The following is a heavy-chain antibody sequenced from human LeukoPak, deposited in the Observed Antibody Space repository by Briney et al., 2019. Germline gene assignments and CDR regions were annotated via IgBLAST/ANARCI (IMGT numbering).Heavy chain of an antibody. CDR3: RCRYHYGPDY. CDR2: IYYSGST. Sequence: SETLSLTCTVSGGSISSSNFYWGWIRQPPGKGLEWIGSIYYSGSTYYNPSLKSRVTISVDTSKNQFSLKLSSVTAADTAVYYCRCRYHYGPDYWGQGTLVTVSS. D-gene: IGHD3-10*01. CDR1: GGSISSSNFY. V-gene: IGHV4-39*07. J-gene: IGHJ4*02.